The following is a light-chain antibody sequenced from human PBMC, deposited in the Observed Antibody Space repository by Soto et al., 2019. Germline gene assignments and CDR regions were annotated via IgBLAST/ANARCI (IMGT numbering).Light chain of an antibody. CDR1: QSVSSSY. CDR2: GAS. V-gene: IGKV3-20*01. Sequence: EIVLTQSPGTLSLSPGERATLSCRASQSVSSSYFAGYQQKPGQAPRLLIYGASRRATGIPDRFSGSGSGTDFTLSISRLEPEDFAVYYCQQYCSSPTFGGGTKVESK. J-gene: IGKJ4*01. CDR3: QQYCSSPT.